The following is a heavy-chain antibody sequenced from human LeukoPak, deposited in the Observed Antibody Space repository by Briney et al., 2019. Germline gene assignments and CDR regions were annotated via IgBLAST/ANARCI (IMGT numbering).Heavy chain of an antibody. V-gene: IGHV1-69*01. J-gene: IGHJ4*02. CDR2: IIPIFGTA. D-gene: IGHD3-10*01. CDR3: ARGRLLWFGEFDY. Sequence: SVKVSCKASGGTFSSYAISWVRQAPGQGLEWMGGIIPIFGTANYAQKFQGRVTITADESTSTAYMELSSLRSEDKAVYYCARGRLLWFGEFDYWGRGTLVTVSS. CDR1: GGTFSSYA.